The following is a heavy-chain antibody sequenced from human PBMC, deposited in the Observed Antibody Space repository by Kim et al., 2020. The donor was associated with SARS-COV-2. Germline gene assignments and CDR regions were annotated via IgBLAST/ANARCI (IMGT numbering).Heavy chain of an antibody. CDR2: ISWNSGSI. D-gene: IGHD3-22*01. Sequence: GGSLRLSCAASGFTFDDYAMHWVRQAPGKGLEWVSGISWNSGSIGYADSVKGRFTISRDNAKNSLYLQMNSLRAEDTALYYCAKGTYYYDSSGYSPFAYWGQGTLVTVSS. CDR1: GFTFDDYA. CDR3: AKGTYYYDSSGYSPFAY. J-gene: IGHJ4*02. V-gene: IGHV3-9*01.